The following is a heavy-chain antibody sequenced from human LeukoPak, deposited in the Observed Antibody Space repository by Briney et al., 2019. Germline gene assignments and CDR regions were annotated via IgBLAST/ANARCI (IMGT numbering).Heavy chain of an antibody. CDR1: GFTFSSYA. CDR2: ISSSSSYI. J-gene: IGHJ3*02. CDR3: ARDLGDNYYDSSGYSHAFDI. D-gene: IGHD3-22*01. V-gene: IGHV3-21*01. Sequence: GGSLRLSCAASGFTFSSYAMSWVRQAPGKGLEWVLSISSSSSYIYYADSVKGRFTISRDNAKNSLYLQMNSLRAEDTAVYYCARDLGDNYYDSSGYSHAFDIWGQGTMVTVSS.